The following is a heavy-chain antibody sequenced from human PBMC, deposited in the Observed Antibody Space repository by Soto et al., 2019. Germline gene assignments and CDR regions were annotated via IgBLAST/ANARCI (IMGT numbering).Heavy chain of an antibody. CDR1: GFTFSNAW. CDR3: TTDSSHPLDAFDI. CDR2: IKSKTDGGTT. Sequence: GGSLRLSCAASGFTFSNAWMSWVRQAPGKGLEWVGRIKSKTDGGTTDYAAPVKGRFTISRDDSKNTLYLQMNSLKTEDTAVYYCTTDSSHPLDAFDIWGQGTMVTVSS. J-gene: IGHJ3*02. V-gene: IGHV3-15*01.